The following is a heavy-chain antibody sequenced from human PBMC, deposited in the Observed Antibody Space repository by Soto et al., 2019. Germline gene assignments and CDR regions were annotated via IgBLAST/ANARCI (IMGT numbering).Heavy chain of an antibody. CDR3: AKDQANYGAAAGKLDY. CDR1: GFTFSSYA. D-gene: IGHD6-13*01. CDR2: ISGSGGST. J-gene: IGHJ4*02. V-gene: IGHV3-23*01. Sequence: GGSLRLSCAASGFTFSSYAMSWVRQAPGKGLEWVSAISGSGGSTYYADSVKGRFTISRDNSKNTLYLQMNSLRAEDTAVYYCAKDQANYGAAAGKLDYWGQGTLVTVSS.